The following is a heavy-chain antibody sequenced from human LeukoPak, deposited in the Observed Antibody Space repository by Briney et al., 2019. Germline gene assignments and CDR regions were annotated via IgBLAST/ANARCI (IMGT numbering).Heavy chain of an antibody. Sequence: QKLQGRVTMTTDTSTSTAYMELRSLRSDDTAVYYCARKGYCGGDCYSAFDYWGQGTLVTVSS. V-gene: IGHV1-18*01. CDR3: ARKGYCGGDCYSAFDY. D-gene: IGHD2-21*02. J-gene: IGHJ4*02.